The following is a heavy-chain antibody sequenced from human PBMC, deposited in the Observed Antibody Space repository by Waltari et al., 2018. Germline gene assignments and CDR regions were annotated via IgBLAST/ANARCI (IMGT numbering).Heavy chain of an antibody. V-gene: IGHV1-2*06. D-gene: IGHD3-3*01. CDR1: GYPFTDFF. CDR3: ARSGGGTTTFGVAE. Sequence: QVQLVQSGAEVKKSGASVKVSCKASGYPFTDFFIPWVRHAPGQGLEWMGRINPNSGDTSYAQRFQGRVTMTGDTSITTAYMELTGLRSDDTAIYYCARSGGGTTTFGVAEWGQGSLVTVSS. CDR2: INPNSGDT. J-gene: IGHJ4*02.